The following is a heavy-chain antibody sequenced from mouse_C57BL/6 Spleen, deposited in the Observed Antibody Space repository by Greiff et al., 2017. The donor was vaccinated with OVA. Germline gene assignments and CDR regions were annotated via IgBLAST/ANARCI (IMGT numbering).Heavy chain of an antibody. CDR2: IHPNSGST. Sequence: QVQLQQPGAELVKPGASVKLSCKASGYTFTSYWMHWVKQRPGQGLEWIGMIHPNSGSTNYNEKFKSKATLTVDKSSSTAYMQLSSLTSEDSAVYYCASMVTTGYYYAMDYWGKGTSVTVSS. J-gene: IGHJ4*01. V-gene: IGHV1-64*01. D-gene: IGHD2-2*01. CDR3: ASMVTTGYYYAMDY. CDR1: GYTFTSYW.